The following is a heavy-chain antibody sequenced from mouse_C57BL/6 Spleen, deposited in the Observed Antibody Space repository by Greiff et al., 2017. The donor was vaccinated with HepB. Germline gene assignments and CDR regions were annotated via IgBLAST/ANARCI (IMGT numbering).Heavy chain of an antibody. J-gene: IGHJ2*01. Sequence: VQLKESGPGLVKPSQSLSLTCSVTGYSITSGYYWNWIRQFPGNKLEWMGYISYDGSNNYNPSLKNRISITRDTSKNQFFLKLNSVTTEDTATYYCAREGVYGNPFGYWGQGTTLTVSS. CDR1: GYSITSGYY. V-gene: IGHV3-6*01. D-gene: IGHD2-1*01. CDR2: ISYDGSN. CDR3: AREGVYGNPFGY.